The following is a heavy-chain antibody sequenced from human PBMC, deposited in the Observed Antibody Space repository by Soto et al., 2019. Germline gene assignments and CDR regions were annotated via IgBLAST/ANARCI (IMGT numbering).Heavy chain of an antibody. CDR1: GVTVSSNY. V-gene: IGHV3-53*01. CDR2: IYTDGAT. D-gene: IGHD6-19*01. CDR3: VRHSGGWHNYFDH. Sequence: EVHLVDSGGGLIQPGGSLRLSCAASGVTVSSNYMSWVRQAPGRGLEWVSVIYTDGATYFSQSVKGRFTISRDTSKNTLFLQMNSLRAEDTAVYYCVRHSGGWHNYFDHWGQGTLVTVSS. J-gene: IGHJ4*02.